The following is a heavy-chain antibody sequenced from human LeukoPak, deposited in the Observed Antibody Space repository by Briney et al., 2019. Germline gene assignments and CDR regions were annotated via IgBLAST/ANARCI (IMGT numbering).Heavy chain of an antibody. CDR2: INHSGST. V-gene: IGHV4-34*01. CDR1: GGSFSGFY. Sequence: SETLSLTLAVYGGSFSGFYWSWIRQRPGKGLEWIGEINHSGSTNYNPSLKSRVTISVDTSKNQFSLKLSSVTAADTAVYYCARGHNPIVVVINDAFDIWGQGTMVTVSS. J-gene: IGHJ3*02. CDR3: ARGHNPIVVVINDAFDI. D-gene: IGHD3-22*01.